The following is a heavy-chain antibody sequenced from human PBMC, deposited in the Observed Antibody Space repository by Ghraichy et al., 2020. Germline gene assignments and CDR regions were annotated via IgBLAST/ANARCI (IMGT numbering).Heavy chain of an antibody. Sequence: GSLRLSCAASGFTFSSYSMNWVRQAPGKGLEWVSSISSSSSYIYYADSVKGRFTISRDNAKNSLYLQMNSLRAEDTAVYYCARGLLEEQWLVNQAAWVAYWGQGTLVTVSS. CDR1: GFTFSSYS. J-gene: IGHJ4*02. CDR2: ISSSSSYI. V-gene: IGHV3-21*01. CDR3: ARGLLEEQWLVNQAAWVAY. D-gene: IGHD6-19*01.